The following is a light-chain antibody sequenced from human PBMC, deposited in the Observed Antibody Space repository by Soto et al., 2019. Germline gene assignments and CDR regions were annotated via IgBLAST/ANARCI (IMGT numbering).Light chain of an antibody. CDR1: QNINSY. J-gene: IGKJ1*01. CDR3: HQLFSTPWT. V-gene: IGKV1-39*01. Sequence: DIQMTQSPSSLSASVGDRVTVTCRASQNINSYLSWYQQKPGKAPNLLIYAASTLQSGVPSRFSGSGSGTDFTLTISSLQPEDFATYYCHQLFSTPWTFGQGTKVDIK. CDR2: AAS.